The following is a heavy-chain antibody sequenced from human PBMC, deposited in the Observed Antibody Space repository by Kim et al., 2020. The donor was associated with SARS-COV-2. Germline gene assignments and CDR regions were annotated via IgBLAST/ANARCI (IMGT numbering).Heavy chain of an antibody. D-gene: IGHD3-16*01. J-gene: IGHJ4*02. Sequence: SETLSLTCGVYDGPFSGYYWAWIRQPPGKGLEWIGDINHSGNTNYNTSLKSRVTISIDTSKNQFSLQLRSVTAADTAVYYCARDYDDAWGTYGYWGQGTLVTVSP. CDR2: INHSGNT. CDR1: DGPFSGYY. V-gene: IGHV4-34*01. CDR3: ARDYDDAWGTYGY.